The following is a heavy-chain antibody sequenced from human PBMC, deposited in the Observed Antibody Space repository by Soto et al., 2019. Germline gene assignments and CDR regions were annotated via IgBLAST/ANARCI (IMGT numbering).Heavy chain of an antibody. CDR1: GGTFSSYA. V-gene: IGHV1-69*01. Sequence: QVQLVQSGAEVKKPGSSVKVSCKASGGTFSSYAISWVRQAPGQGLEWMGGIIPIFGTANYAQKFQGRVTITADESTSTXYMELSSLRSEDTAVYYCARDRGSGSYQGWGFDYWGQGTLVTVSS. CDR3: ARDRGSGSYQGWGFDY. J-gene: IGHJ4*02. D-gene: IGHD3-10*01. CDR2: IIPIFGTA.